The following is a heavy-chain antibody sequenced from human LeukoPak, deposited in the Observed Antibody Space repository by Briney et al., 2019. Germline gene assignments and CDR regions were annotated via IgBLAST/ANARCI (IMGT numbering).Heavy chain of an antibody. V-gene: IGHV4-34*01. D-gene: IGHD6-13*01. Sequence: KSSETLSLTCAVYGGSFSGYYWSWIRQPPGKGLEWIGEINHSGSTNYNPSLKSRVTISVDTSKNQFSLKLSSVTAADTAVYYCARALGYSSDYWGQGTLVTVSS. J-gene: IGHJ4*02. CDR3: ARALGYSSDY. CDR1: GGSFSGYY. CDR2: INHSGST.